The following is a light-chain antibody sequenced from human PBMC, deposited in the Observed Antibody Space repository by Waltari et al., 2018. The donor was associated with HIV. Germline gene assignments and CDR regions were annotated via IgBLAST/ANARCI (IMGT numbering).Light chain of an antibody. CDR2: QDS. Sequence: SYELTQPPSVSVSPGQTASITCSGDKLGDKYACWYQQKPGQSPVLVIYQDSKRPSGIPGRFACSNSGNTATLTISGTQAMDEADYDCQAWDSSTVVFGGGTKLTVL. J-gene: IGLJ2*01. CDR3: QAWDSSTVV. CDR1: KLGDKY. V-gene: IGLV3-1*01.